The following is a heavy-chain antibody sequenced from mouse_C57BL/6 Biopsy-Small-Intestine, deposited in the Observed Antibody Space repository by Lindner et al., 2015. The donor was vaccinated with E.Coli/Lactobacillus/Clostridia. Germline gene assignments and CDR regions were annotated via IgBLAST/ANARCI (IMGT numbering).Heavy chain of an antibody. CDR1: GYTLTDYY. J-gene: IGHJ1*01. Sequence: SVKVSCKASGYTLTDYYIHWVRQAPGQGLEWVGRINPKSGITDYAQKFHGRVTMTRDTSISTAYMELSSLRSDDTVVYYCARGRITTFGVVSQTDNYYGMDVWGQGTTVTVSS. CDR2: INPKSGIT. V-gene: IGHV1S61*01. D-gene: IGHD1-1*01. CDR3: ARGRITTFGVVSQTDNYYGMDV.